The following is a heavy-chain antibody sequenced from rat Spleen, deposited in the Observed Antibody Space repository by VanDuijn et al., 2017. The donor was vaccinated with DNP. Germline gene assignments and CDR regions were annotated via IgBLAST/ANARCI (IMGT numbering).Heavy chain of an antibody. CDR2: ITGGSRIT. Sequence: EVQLVESGGGLVQPGRSLKVSCAASEFTFSNYGMHWIRYVPGKGLEWVASITGGSRITSYPDSVKGRFTISRDDAKNTLSLQMNSLRSEDTATYYCAREQHYHFDYWGQGVMVTVSS. CDR1: EFTFSNYG. D-gene: IGHD1-4*01. CDR3: AREQHYHFDY. V-gene: IGHV5-19*01. J-gene: IGHJ2*01.